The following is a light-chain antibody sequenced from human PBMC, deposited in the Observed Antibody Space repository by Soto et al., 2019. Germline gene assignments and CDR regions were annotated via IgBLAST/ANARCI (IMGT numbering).Light chain of an antibody. CDR1: SSNIGNNY. J-gene: IGLJ2*01. CDR3: GTWDSSLSAIL. CDR2: DNN. Sequence: QSVLTQPPSVSAAPGQKVTISCSGSSSNIGNNYVSWYQQLPGTAPKLLIYDNNKRPSGIPDRFSGSKSGTSATLGITGLQTGDEANYYCGTWDSSLSAILLGGGTKLTVL. V-gene: IGLV1-51*01.